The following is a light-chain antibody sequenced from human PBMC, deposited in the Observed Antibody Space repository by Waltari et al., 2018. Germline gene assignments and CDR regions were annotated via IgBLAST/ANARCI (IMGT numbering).Light chain of an antibody. CDR2: WAS. J-gene: IGKJ3*01. Sequence: DIVMTQSPDSLAVSLCERATITCKSSQSVLYSSSNKNYLAWYQQKPGQPPKLLIYWASTRESGVPDRFSGSGSGTDFTLTISSLQAEDVAIYYCQQYYSTPQTFGPGTKVDIK. V-gene: IGKV4-1*01. CDR1: QSVLYSSSNKNY. CDR3: QQYYSTPQT.